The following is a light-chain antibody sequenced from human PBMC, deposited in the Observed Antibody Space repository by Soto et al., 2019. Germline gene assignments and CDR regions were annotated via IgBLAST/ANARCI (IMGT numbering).Light chain of an antibody. V-gene: IGKV1-33*01. CDR1: QDISNY. J-gene: IGKJ4*01. CDR2: DAS. CDR3: QQYDNLPLT. Sequence: DIQMTQSPSSLSASVGDRVTITCQAGQDISNYLNWYQQKPGKAPKLLIYDASNLETGVPSRFSGRGSGTDFTFTISSLQPEDIATYYCQQYDNLPLTFGGGTKVDIK.